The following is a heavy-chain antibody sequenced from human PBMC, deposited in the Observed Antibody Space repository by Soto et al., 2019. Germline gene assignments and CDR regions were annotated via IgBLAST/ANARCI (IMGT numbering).Heavy chain of an antibody. V-gene: IGHV1-3*01. CDR1: GYTFTNYA. CDR3: ARDLGFGLSDY. Sequence: QVQLVQSGAEVKKPGASVKVSCKASGYTFTNYAMLWVRQAPGQRLEWMGWINAGNGNTKYSQKFQGRVTITRDTSASTAYMDLSSLRSEDTAVYYCARDLGFGLSDYWGQGTPVTVSS. J-gene: IGHJ4*02. CDR2: INAGNGNT. D-gene: IGHD3-10*01.